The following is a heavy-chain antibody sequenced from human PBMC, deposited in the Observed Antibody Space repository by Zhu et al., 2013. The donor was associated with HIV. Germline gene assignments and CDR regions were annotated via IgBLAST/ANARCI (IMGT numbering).Heavy chain of an antibody. CDR3: AREDYYFFDL. CDR2: ISGESGSTV. CDR1: GFTFSRHE. D-gene: IGHD3-3*01. Sequence: EVQLVESGGGLVQPGGSLRLSCAASGFTFSRHEMIWVRQAPGKGLEWVSYISGESGSTVYYADSVEGRFTISRDNAEDSLYLQMRSLRVEDTAVYYCAREDYYFFDLWGRGTLVTVSS. J-gene: IGHJ2*01. V-gene: IGHV3-48*03.